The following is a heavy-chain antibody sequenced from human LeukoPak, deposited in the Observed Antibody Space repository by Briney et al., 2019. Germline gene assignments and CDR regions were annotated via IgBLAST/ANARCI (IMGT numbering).Heavy chain of an antibody. CDR2: IYHSGST. J-gene: IGHJ6*02. CDR3: VGGSYPTYYYYGMDV. CDR1: GGSISSSNW. V-gene: IGHV4-4*02. D-gene: IGHD1-26*01. Sequence: PSETLSLTCAVSGGSISSSNWWSWVRQPPGKGLEWIGEIYHSGSTNYNPSLKSRVTISVDKSKNQFSLKLSSVTAADTAVYYCVGGSYPTYYYYGMDVWGQGTTVTVSS.